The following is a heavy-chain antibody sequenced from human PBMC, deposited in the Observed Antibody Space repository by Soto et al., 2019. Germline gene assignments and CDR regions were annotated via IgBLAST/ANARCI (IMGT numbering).Heavy chain of an antibody. V-gene: IGHV4-30-4*01. J-gene: IGHJ4*02. CDR3: ARRYYYDRSGYYYFDY. CDR2: IYFSGTT. CDR1: GGSISRGDYY. Sequence: SETLSLTCSVSGGSISRGDYYWRWIRQPPGKALEWFGKIYFSGTTYCNPSLKSRVKISVDISKNQFSLRLSSVTAADTAVYYCARRYYYDRSGYYYFDYWGQGTLVTVSS. D-gene: IGHD3-22*01.